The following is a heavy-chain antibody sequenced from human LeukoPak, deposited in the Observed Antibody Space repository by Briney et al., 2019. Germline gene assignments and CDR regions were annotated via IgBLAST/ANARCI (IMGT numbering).Heavy chain of an antibody. J-gene: IGHJ4*02. CDR3: AREGSGSRSVDY. V-gene: IGHV3-53*01. CDR1: GFTVSSNY. Sequence: GGSLRLSCAASGFTVSSNYMSWVRQAPGKGLEWVSVIYSGGSTYYADSVKGRFTISRDNSKNTLYLQMNSLRAEDTAVYYCAREGSGSRSVDYWGQGTLVTVSS. CDR2: IYSGGST. D-gene: IGHD3-10*01.